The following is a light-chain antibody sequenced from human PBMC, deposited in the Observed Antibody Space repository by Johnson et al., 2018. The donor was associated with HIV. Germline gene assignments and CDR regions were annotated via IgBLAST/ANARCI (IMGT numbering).Light chain of an antibody. Sequence: SVLTQPPSVSAAPGQKVTISCSGSSSNIGTNFVSWYQQFPGAAPKLLIYENTRRPSGIPDRFSGSTSGTSATLGITGLQTGDEADYYCGTWDTSLSAGGVFGSGTKVTVL. J-gene: IGLJ1*01. V-gene: IGLV1-51*02. CDR3: GTWDTSLSAGGV. CDR1: SSNIGTNF. CDR2: ENT.